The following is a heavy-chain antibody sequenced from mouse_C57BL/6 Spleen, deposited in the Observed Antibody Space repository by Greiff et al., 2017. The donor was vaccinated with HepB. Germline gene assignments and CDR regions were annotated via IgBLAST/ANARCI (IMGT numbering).Heavy chain of an antibody. D-gene: IGHD2-4*01. Sequence: EVKVVESGGGLVKPGGSLKLSCAASGFTFSSYAMSWVRQTPEKRLEWVATISDGGSYTYYPDNVKGRFTISRDNAKNNLYLQMSHLKSEDTAMYYCARDRGYDYYYFDYWGQGTTLTVSS. CDR1: GFTFSSYA. CDR2: ISDGGSYT. J-gene: IGHJ2*01. CDR3: ARDRGYDYYYFDY. V-gene: IGHV5-4*03.